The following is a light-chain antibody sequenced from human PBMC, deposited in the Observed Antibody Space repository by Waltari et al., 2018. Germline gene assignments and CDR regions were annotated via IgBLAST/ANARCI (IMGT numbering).Light chain of an antibody. CDR2: DVS. J-gene: IGLJ2*01. Sequence: QSALTQPASVSGSPGQSITISCTGTSSDVGAYNYVSWYQQHPGKVPKLIIYDVSHRPSGVSIRFSGSKSDNTASLTISGRQAEDEADYYCISYTTSDTMIFGGGTKLTVL. V-gene: IGLV2-14*03. CDR1: SSDVGAYNY. CDR3: ISYTTSDTMI.